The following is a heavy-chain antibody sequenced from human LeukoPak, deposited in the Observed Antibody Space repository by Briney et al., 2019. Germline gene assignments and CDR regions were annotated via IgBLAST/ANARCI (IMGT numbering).Heavy chain of an antibody. V-gene: IGHV3-23*01. CDR2: ISGSGGST. CDR3: AKVWGYYDSSGYYDY. J-gene: IGHJ4*02. Sequence: PGGTLRLSCAASGFTFSSYGMSWVRQAPGKGLEWVSAISGSGGSTYYADSVKGRFTISRDNSKNTLYLQMNSLRAEDTAVYYCAKVWGYYDSSGYYDYWGQGTLVTVSS. CDR1: GFTFSSYG. D-gene: IGHD3-22*01.